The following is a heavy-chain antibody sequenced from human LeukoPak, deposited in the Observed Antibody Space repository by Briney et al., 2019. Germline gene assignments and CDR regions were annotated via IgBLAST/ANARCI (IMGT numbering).Heavy chain of an antibody. Sequence: ASVKVSCKASGGAFSNYGISWVRQAPGQGLEWMGGIIPMLGTANYAQRFQGRVTITTDESTSTAYMEVSSLRSEDTAVYYCARGLTARDNWNSDYWGQGTLVTVSS. D-gene: IGHD1-20*01. CDR1: GGAFSNYG. CDR3: ARGLTARDNWNSDY. V-gene: IGHV1-69*05. CDR2: IIPMLGTA. J-gene: IGHJ4*02.